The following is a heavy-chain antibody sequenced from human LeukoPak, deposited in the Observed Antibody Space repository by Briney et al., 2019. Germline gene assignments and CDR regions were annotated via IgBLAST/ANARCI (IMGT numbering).Heavy chain of an antibody. V-gene: IGHV4-4*02. J-gene: IGHJ4*02. D-gene: IGHD3-22*01. Sequence: TSETLSLTCAVSGGSISSYNWWSWVRQPPGKGLEWIGEIYHSGTTNYNPSLKSRVTISVDKSKNQFSLKLTSVTAADTAVYYCARVGYDSSGYYFRFDYWGQGTLVTVSS. CDR3: ARVGYDSSGYYFRFDY. CDR1: GGSISSYNW. CDR2: IYHSGTT.